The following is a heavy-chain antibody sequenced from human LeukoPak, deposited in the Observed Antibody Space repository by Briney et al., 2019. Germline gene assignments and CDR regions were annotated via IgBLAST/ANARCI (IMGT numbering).Heavy chain of an antibody. Sequence: PSETLSLTYAVYGGSFSGYCWSWIRQPPGKGLEWIGEINHSGSTNYNPSLKSRVTISVDTSKNQFSLKLSSVTAADTAVYYCARGHEVRGVIGYYYYYYMDVWGKGTTVTVSS. CDR2: INHSGST. CDR3: ARGHEVRGVIGYYYYYYMDV. D-gene: IGHD3-10*01. V-gene: IGHV4-34*01. J-gene: IGHJ6*03. CDR1: GGSFSGYC.